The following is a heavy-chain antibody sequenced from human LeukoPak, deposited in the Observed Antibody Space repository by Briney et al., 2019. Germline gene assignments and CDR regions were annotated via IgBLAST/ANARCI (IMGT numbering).Heavy chain of an antibody. D-gene: IGHD3/OR15-3a*01. Sequence: PSETLSLTCNVSGGSISSYYWTWVRQPPGQTLQWIGNVYFNGDTDFNPSLTSRVTISVDTSNNQFSLKLSSVTAADTAVYYCARQFGLMRSYRHLDHWVPGILVTVSA. CDR3: ARQFGLMRSYRHLDH. J-gene: IGHJ4*02. CDR2: VYFNGDT. V-gene: IGHV4-59*08. CDR1: GGSISSYY.